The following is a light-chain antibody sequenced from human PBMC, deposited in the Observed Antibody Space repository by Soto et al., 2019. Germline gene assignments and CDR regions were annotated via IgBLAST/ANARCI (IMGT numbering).Light chain of an antibody. Sequence: EIVLTQSPGTLSLSPGERATLSCRASQSVSSSYLAWYQQKPGQAPRLLIYGASSRATGIPDRFSGSGSGTDFTLTIMRLEPEDWAVYYCQQYGSSPLYTFGQGTKLEIK. CDR1: QSVSSSY. CDR3: QQYGSSPLYT. J-gene: IGKJ2*01. CDR2: GAS. V-gene: IGKV3-20*01.